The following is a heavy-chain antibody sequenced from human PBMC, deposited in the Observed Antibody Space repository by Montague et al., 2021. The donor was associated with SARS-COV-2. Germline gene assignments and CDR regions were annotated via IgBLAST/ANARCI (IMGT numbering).Heavy chain of an antibody. V-gene: IGHV4-4*07. CDR1: GGSIRSYS. CDR3: ARDGGFYGAGGYSL. CDR2: IFASGGT. J-gene: IGHJ4*02. D-gene: IGHD3-10*01. Sequence: SETLSLTCTVSGGSIRSYSWSWIRQPAAKGLDWIGRIFASGGTIYSPSLRSRVSMSVDASKNQFSFILTSVTAADTGFYFCARDGGFYGAGGYSLWGQGTLVTVSS.